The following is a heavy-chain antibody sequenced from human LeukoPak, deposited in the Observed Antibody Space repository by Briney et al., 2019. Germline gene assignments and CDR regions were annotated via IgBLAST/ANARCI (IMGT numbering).Heavy chain of an antibody. V-gene: IGHV3-11*06. CDR3: ARERKTGSAYHFDY. CDR1: GFTFSDYY. D-gene: IGHD6-19*01. Sequence: GGSLRLSCAAFGFTFSDYYMSWIRQAPGKGLEWIPHTSSTAGYTNYADSVKGRFTISRDNTKNSLYLQLNSLRAEDTAVYYCARERKTGSAYHFDYWGQGTPVTVSS. J-gene: IGHJ4*02. CDR2: TSSTAGYT.